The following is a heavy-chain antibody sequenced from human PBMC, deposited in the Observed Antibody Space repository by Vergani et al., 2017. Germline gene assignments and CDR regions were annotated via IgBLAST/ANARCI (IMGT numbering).Heavy chain of an antibody. Sequence: QVQLQQWGAGLLKPSETLSLTCAVYGGSFSGYYWSWIRQPPGKGLEWIGEINHSGSTNYNPSLKSRVTISVDTSKNQFSLKLSSVTAADTAVYYCARVSGTGIGLDYWGQGTLVTGSS. J-gene: IGHJ4*02. CDR3: ARVSGTGIGLDY. CDR2: INHSGST. D-gene: IGHD1-14*01. CDR1: GGSFSGYY. V-gene: IGHV4-34*01.